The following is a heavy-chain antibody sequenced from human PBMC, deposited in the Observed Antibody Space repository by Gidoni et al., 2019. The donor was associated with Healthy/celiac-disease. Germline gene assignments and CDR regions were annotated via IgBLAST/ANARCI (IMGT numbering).Heavy chain of an antibody. CDR1: GGSISSGSYY. V-gene: IGHV4-61*02. CDR2: IYTSGST. CDR3: AAYSSSWYPYYYFDY. Sequence: QVQLQESGPGLVKPSQTLSLTCTVAGGSISSGSYYWSWIRQPAGKGLEWIGRIYTSGSTTYNPSLKSRVTISVDTSKTPFSLKLSSVTAADTAVYYCAAYSSSWYPYYYFDYWGQGTLVTVSS. D-gene: IGHD6-13*01. J-gene: IGHJ4*02.